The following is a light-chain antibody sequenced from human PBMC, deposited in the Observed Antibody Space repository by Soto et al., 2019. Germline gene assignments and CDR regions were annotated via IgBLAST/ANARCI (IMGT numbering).Light chain of an antibody. V-gene: IGLV2-14*03. J-gene: IGLJ1*01. CDR2: DVS. Sequence: QCVLTQPASVSGSPVQSITISCTGTSSDVGGYNYVSWYQQHPGKAPKFMIYDVSSRPSGVSNRFSGSKSGNTASLTISGLQAEDEADYYCCSYTTSNTRQIVFGTGTKVTVL. CDR1: SSDVGGYNY. CDR3: CSYTTSNTRQIV.